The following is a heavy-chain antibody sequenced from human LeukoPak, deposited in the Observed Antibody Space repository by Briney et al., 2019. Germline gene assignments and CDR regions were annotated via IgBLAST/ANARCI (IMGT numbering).Heavy chain of an antibody. CDR3: ARDAGYDILTGYYGAQGPFDY. V-gene: IGHV3-7*01. D-gene: IGHD3-9*01. CDR1: GFTFSSYW. J-gene: IGHJ4*02. Sequence: GGSLRLSCAASGFTFSSYWMSWVRQAPGKGLEWVANIKQDGSEEYYVDSVKGRFTISRDNAKNSLYLQMNSLRAEDTAVYYCARDAGYDILTGYYGAQGPFDYWGQGTLVTVSS. CDR2: IKQDGSEE.